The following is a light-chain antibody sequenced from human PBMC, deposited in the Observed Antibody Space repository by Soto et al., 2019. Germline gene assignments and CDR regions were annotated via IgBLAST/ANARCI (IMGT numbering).Light chain of an antibody. CDR1: QSVLYSSNNKNY. CDR2: WAS. Sequence: DIVMTQSPDSLAVSLGERATINCKSSQSVLYSSNNKNYLAWYQQKPGQPPTLLIYWASTRDSGVPNRFSGSGSVTDFTLTISSLQAEDVAVYYCQQYYNTPSYTFGQGTKLEIK. V-gene: IGKV4-1*01. CDR3: QQYYNTPSYT. J-gene: IGKJ2*01.